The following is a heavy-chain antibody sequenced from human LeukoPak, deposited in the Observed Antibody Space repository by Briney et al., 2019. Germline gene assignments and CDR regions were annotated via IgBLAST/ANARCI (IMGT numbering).Heavy chain of an antibody. CDR2: VSGSGDAT. CDR1: GFTFSSYV. V-gene: IGHV3-23*01. Sequence: GGSLRLSCVASGFTFSSYVMTWVRQAPGKRLEWVSAVSGSGDATYYADSVKGRFTISRDSPKNTLYLQMNSLRAEDTAVYYCANYYYDTSGYKNWGQGTLVTVSS. D-gene: IGHD3-22*01. J-gene: IGHJ4*02. CDR3: ANYYYDTSGYKN.